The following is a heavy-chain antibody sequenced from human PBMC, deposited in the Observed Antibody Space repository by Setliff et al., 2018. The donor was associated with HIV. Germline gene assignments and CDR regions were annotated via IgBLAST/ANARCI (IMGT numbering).Heavy chain of an antibody. Sequence: SETLSLTCTVSGGSISSTSYYWGWIRQPPGTGLEWIGSISSSGNTYYNPPLKSRVTTSVDTPKNQFSLKPNSVTAADTAVYYCAKTIGRYFDIFDNWGQGTLVTVSS. CDR1: GGSISSTSYY. V-gene: IGHV4-39*01. D-gene: IGHD3-9*01. CDR3: AKTIGRYFDIFDN. CDR2: ISSSGNT. J-gene: IGHJ4*02.